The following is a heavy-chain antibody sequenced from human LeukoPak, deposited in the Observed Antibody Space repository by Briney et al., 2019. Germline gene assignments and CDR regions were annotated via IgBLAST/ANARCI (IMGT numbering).Heavy chain of an antibody. CDR1: GFALSSYW. J-gene: IGHJ4*02. D-gene: IGHD1-26*01. CDR2: ISSDGSAT. CDR3: GRVRPGDADY. Sequence: GGSLRLSCAASGFALSSYWMTWVRQAPGKGLEWVASISSDGSATYYMDSVKGRFTISRDNAKNSLFLQMNSLRAEDTAVHYCGRVRPGDADYWGQGTLVTVSS. V-gene: IGHV3-7*01.